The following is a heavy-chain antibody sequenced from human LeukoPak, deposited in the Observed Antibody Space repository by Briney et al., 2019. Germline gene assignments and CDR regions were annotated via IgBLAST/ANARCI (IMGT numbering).Heavy chain of an antibody. CDR3: AKGYQLLTFDY. CDR2: IRFDGSNT. V-gene: IGHV3-30*02. D-gene: IGHD2-2*01. CDR1: GFTFSNYG. J-gene: IGHJ4*02. Sequence: GGSLRLSCAASGFTFSNYGMHWVRQAPGKGLEWVAFIRFDGSNTFYGGSVKGRFTISRDNSKSTLYLEMNDLKTEDTALYYCAKGYQLLTFDYCGQGTLATVSS.